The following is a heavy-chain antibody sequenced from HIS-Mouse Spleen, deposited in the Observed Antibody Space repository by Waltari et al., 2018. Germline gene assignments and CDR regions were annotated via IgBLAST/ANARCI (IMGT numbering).Heavy chain of an antibody. CDR1: GCSICSSRYY. CDR3: AREIPYSSSWYDWYFDL. Sequence: QLQLQESGPGLVKPSETLSLTCTVSGCSICSSRYYWGWIRQPPGKGLEWIGSIYYSGSTYYNPSLKSRVTISVDTSKNQFSLKLSSVTAADTAVYYCAREIPYSSSWYDWYFDLWGRGTLVTVSS. D-gene: IGHD6-13*01. J-gene: IGHJ2*01. CDR2: IYYSGST. V-gene: IGHV4-39*07.